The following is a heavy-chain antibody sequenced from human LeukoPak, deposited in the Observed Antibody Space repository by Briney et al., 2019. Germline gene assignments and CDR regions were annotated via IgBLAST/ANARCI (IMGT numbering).Heavy chain of an antibody. CDR2: INPTGTTT. V-gene: IGHV1-46*01. J-gene: IGHJ5*02. CDR1: GYTFTGYY. D-gene: IGHD1-26*01. CDR3: ARDNSVGGIAWWFDP. Sequence: ASVKVSCKASGYTFTGYYMHWARQAPGQGLEWVGLINPTGTTTLYAQEFQGRITLTRDMSATTDYMELSSLPSEDTAVYYCARDNSVGGIAWWFDPWGQGTLVTVSS.